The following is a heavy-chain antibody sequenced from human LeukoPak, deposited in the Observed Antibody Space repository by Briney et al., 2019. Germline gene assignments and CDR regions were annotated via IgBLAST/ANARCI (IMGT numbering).Heavy chain of an antibody. CDR1: GFTFSSYA. CDR2: ISGSGGST. CDR3: ARVAPTYYYDSSGYYFDY. V-gene: IGHV3-23*01. D-gene: IGHD3-22*01. J-gene: IGHJ4*02. Sequence: PGGSLRLSCAASGFTFSSYAMSWVRQAPGKGLEWVSAISGSGGSTYYADSVKGRFTISRDNAKNTLYLQMNSLRAEDTAVYYCARVAPTYYYDSSGYYFDYWGQGTLVTVSS.